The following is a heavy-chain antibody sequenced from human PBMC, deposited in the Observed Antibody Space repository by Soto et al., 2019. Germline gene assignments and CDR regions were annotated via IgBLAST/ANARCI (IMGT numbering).Heavy chain of an antibody. D-gene: IGHD2-8*02. CDR2: ILVDGRT. J-gene: IGHJ3*02. CDR3: AKAPATGGGAFDI. Sequence: AASGVSFKSSDVTGALQAPGKGLEWVSTILVDGRTFYVDSVKGRFTISRDSSQNTVYLQMNSLTAGDTALYYCAKAPATGGGAFDICGQGTMVTGSS. V-gene: IGHV3-23*01. CDR1: GVSFKSSD.